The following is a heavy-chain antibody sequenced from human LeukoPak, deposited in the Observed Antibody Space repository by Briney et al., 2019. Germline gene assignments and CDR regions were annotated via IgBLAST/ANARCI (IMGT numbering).Heavy chain of an antibody. CDR2: IYYSGST. Sequence: PSQTLSLTCTVFGGSISSGDYYWSWIRQPPGKGLEWIGYIYYSGSTYYNPSLKSRVTISVDTSKNQFSLKLSSVTAADTAVYYCARDVYCSSTSCYPHWGQGTLVTVSS. D-gene: IGHD2-2*01. V-gene: IGHV4-30-4*08. CDR1: GGSISSGDYY. CDR3: ARDVYCSSTSCYPH. J-gene: IGHJ4*02.